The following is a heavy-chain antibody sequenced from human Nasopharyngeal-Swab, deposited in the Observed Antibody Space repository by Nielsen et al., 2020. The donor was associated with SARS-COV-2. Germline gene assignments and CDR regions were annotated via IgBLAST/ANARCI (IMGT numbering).Heavy chain of an antibody. D-gene: IGHD1-14*01. CDR1: GYSFNTYY. Sequence: ASVKVSCNASGYSFNTYYMHWVRQAPGQALEWRGLISCDDGTRNYAQKFRGRVTMTRDTSTNTVYLDLSSLQSEDTAVYYCARGPNPHNAFDIWGQGTMVTVSS. J-gene: IGHJ3*02. V-gene: IGHV1-46*02. CDR2: ISCDDGTR. CDR3: ARGPNPHNAFDI.